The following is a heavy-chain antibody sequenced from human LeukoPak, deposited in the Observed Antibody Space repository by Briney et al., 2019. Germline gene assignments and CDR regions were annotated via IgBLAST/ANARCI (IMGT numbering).Heavy chain of an antibody. Sequence: SETLSLTCTVSGGSISSYYWSWIRQPPGKGLEWIGYIYTSGSTNYNPSLKSRVTISVDTSKNQFSLKLSSVTAADTAVYYCARGLAYYYDNSAYALDVWGQGTMVTVSS. CDR1: GGSISSYY. D-gene: IGHD3-22*01. J-gene: IGHJ3*01. CDR3: ARGLAYYYDNSAYALDV. CDR2: IYTSGST. V-gene: IGHV4-4*09.